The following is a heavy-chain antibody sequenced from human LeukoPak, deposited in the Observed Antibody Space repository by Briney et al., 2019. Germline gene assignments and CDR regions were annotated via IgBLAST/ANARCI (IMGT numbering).Heavy chain of an antibody. CDR3: ARSSLLRFLEWSGYWYFDL. J-gene: IGHJ2*01. D-gene: IGHD3-3*01. CDR2: ISAYNDNT. V-gene: IGHV1-18*01. CDR1: GYTFTSYG. Sequence: ASVKVSCKASGYTFTSYGISWVRQAPGQGLEWMGWISAYNDNTNYAQKLQGRVTMTTDTSTSTAYMELRSLRSDDTAVYYCARSSLLRFLEWSGYWYFDLWGRGTLVTVSS.